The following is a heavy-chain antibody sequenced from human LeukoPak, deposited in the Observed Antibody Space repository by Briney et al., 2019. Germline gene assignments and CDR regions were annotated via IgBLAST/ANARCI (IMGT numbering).Heavy chain of an antibody. CDR3: ARGATVVTGRTYYFDY. CDR2: IYHSGST. Sequence: SGTLSPTCAVSGGSISSSNWWNWVRQPPGKGLEWIGEIYHSGSTNYNPSLKSRVTISVDKSKNQFSLKLSSVTAADTAVYYCARGATVVTGRTYYFDYWGQGTLVTVSS. D-gene: IGHD4-23*01. CDR1: GGSISSSNW. J-gene: IGHJ4*02. V-gene: IGHV4-4*02.